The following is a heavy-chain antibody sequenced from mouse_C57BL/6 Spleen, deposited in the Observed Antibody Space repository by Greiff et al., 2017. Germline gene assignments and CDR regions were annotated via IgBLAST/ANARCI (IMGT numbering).Heavy chain of an antibody. CDR3: ASSKTGPFAY. J-gene: IGHJ3*01. CDR2: IRNKANGYTT. CDR1: GFTFTDYY. Sequence: EVKVVESGGGLVQPGGSLSLSCAASGFTFTDYYMSWVRQPPGKALEWLGFIRNKANGYTTEYSASVKGRFTISRDNSQSILYLQMNALRAEDSATYYCASSKTGPFAYWGQGTLVTVSA. V-gene: IGHV7-3*01. D-gene: IGHD4-1*01.